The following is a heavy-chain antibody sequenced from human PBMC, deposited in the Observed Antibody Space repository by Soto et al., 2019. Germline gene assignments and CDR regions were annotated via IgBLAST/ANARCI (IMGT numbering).Heavy chain of an antibody. D-gene: IGHD3-16*01. J-gene: IGHJ6*02. CDR2: ISWNSFNI. Sequence: EVQVVESGGGLVQPGRSLRLSCAASGFTFEDFAMHWVRQAPGKGLEWVATISWNSFNIGYDDSVKARFTVSRDNAKNSMYLQMNSLRAEDTALYYCVKDMEAYYYDEIGTSKGMDVWGQGTTVTVSS. V-gene: IGHV3-9*01. CDR1: GFTFEDFA. CDR3: VKDMEAYYYDEIGTSKGMDV.